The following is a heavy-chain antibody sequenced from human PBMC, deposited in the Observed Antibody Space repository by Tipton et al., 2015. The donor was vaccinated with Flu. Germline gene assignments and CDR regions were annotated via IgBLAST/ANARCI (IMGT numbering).Heavy chain of an antibody. J-gene: IGHJ4*02. Sequence: PLRLSCAASGFTFNSYEMNWVRQAPGKGLEWVSYISGSGSTIYYADSVKGRFTTSRDNAKNSLYLQMNSLRAEDTAVYYCARSTTYTVTPDYWGQGTLVTVSS. CDR2: ISGSGSTI. D-gene: IGHD4-11*01. CDR1: GFTFNSYE. CDR3: ARSTTYTVTPDY. V-gene: IGHV3-48*03.